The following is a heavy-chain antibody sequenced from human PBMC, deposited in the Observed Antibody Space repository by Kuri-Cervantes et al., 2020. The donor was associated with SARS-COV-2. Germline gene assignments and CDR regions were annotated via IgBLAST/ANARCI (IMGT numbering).Heavy chain of an antibody. Sequence: ASVKVSCKASGYTFTSYGISWVRQAPGQGLEWVGWISAYNGNTNYAQKLQGRVTMTTDTSTSTAYMELRSLRSDDTAVYYCARVPYSPLRRDDYYYDSSVPWYYYYGMDVWGQGTTVTVSS. CDR1: GYTFTSYG. J-gene: IGHJ6*02. CDR3: ARVPYSPLRRDDYYYDSSVPWYYYYGMDV. CDR2: ISAYNGNT. V-gene: IGHV1-18*04. D-gene: IGHD3-22*01.